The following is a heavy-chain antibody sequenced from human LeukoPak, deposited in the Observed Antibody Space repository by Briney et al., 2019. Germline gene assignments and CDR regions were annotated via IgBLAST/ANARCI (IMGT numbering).Heavy chain of an antibody. D-gene: IGHD6-19*01. Sequence: GESLKISWKGSGYSFTRYCIGRVRQMPWHGLDWMGIIYPGDSDTRYSPSFQGQVTISADKSISTAYLQWSSLKASDTAMYYCARFRGWETYFDYWGQGTLVTVSS. CDR1: GYSFTRYC. CDR3: ARFRGWETYFDY. CDR2: IYPGDSDT. V-gene: IGHV5-51*01. J-gene: IGHJ4*02.